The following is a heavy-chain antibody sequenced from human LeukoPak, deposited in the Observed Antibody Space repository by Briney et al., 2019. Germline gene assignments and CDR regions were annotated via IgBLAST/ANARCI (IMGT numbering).Heavy chain of an antibody. CDR3: ARDQDIVVVVAATPLYYYYGMDV. CDR1: GYTFTGYY. V-gene: IGHV1-2*02. Sequence: ASVKVSCKASGYTFTGYYMLWVRQAPGQGLEWMGWINPNSGGTNYAQKFQGRVTMTRDTSISTAYMELSRLRSDDTAVYYCARDQDIVVVVAATPLYYYYGMDVWGQGTTVTVSS. CDR2: INPNSGGT. J-gene: IGHJ6*02. D-gene: IGHD2-15*01.